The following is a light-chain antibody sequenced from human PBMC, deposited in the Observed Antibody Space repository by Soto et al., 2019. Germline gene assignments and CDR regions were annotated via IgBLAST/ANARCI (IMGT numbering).Light chain of an antibody. J-gene: IGKJ4*01. CDR1: QSISSW. CDR3: QQLNSYHPLT. Sequence: IQMTQSPSTLSASVGDRVTITCRASQSISSWLAWYQQKPGKAPKLLIYAASTLQSGVPSRFSGSGSGTDFTLTISSLQPEDFATYYCQQLNSYHPLTFGGGTKV. V-gene: IGKV1-5*01. CDR2: AAS.